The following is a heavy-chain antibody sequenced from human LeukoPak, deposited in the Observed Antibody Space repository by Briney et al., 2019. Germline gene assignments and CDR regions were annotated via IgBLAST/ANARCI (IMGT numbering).Heavy chain of an antibody. J-gene: IGHJ4*02. Sequence: GGSLRLSCAASGFTFSNSWMSWVRQAPGKGLEWVGLVKSKASGGTTHYAAPVEGRFTISRDDSKNTLYLQMNSLKTEDTAVYYCTAKAVGYSGFDRPWGQGTLVTVSS. CDR3: TAKAVGYSGFDRP. D-gene: IGHD5-12*01. V-gene: IGHV3-15*01. CDR1: GFTFSNSW. CDR2: VKSKASGGTT.